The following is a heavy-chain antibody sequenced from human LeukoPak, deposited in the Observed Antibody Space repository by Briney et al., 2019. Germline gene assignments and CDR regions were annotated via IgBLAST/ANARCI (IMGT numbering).Heavy chain of an antibody. CDR3: ARGPLMDV. V-gene: IGHV4-30-2*01. Sequence: SETLSPTCAVSGGSISSGGYSWSWIRQPPGKGLEWIGYIYHSGSTYYNPSLKSRVTISVARSKNQFSLKLSSVTAADTAVYYCARGPLMDVWGQGTTVTVSS. J-gene: IGHJ6*02. CDR2: IYHSGST. CDR1: GGSISSGGYS.